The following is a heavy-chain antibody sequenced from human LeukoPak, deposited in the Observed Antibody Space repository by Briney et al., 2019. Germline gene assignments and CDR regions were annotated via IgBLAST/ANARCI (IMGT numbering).Heavy chain of an antibody. CDR2: IYYSGST. CDR3: ARDSEI. D-gene: IGHD3-10*01. J-gene: IGHJ3*02. V-gene: IGHV4-59*01. Sequence: SETLSLTCAVYGGSFSGYYWSWIRQPPGKGLEWIGYIYYSGSTNYNPSLKSRVTISVDTSKNQFSLKLSSVTAADTAVYYCARDSEIWGQGTMVTVSS. CDR1: GGSFSGYY.